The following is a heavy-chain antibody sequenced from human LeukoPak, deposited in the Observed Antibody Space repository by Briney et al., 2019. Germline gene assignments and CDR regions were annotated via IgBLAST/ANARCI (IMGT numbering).Heavy chain of an antibody. V-gene: IGHV1-18*01. Sequence: GGSLRLSCTGSGFTFGDYAISWVRQAPGKGLEWMGWISAYNGNTNYAQKLQGRVTMTTDTSTSTAYMELRSLRSDDTAVYYCARDRLLWFGEPNWFDPWGQGTLVTVSS. CDR1: GFTFGDYA. J-gene: IGHJ5*02. CDR3: ARDRLLWFGEPNWFDP. CDR2: ISAYNGNT. D-gene: IGHD3-10*01.